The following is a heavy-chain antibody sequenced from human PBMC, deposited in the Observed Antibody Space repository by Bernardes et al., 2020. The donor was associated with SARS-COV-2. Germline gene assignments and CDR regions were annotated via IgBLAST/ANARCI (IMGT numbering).Heavy chain of an antibody. D-gene: IGHD3-10*01. J-gene: IGHJ4*02. V-gene: IGHV3-9*01. CDR3: GKDIKSGYYGSGSFLGGDLDY. CDR1: GFTFSSYW. Sequence: GGSLRLSCAASGFTFSSYWMHWVRQAPGKGLEWVSGISWNSGSMDYGDSVKGRFTISRDNAKNSLFLQMNSLRAEDTALYYCGKDIKSGYYGSGSFLGGDLDYWGQGTLVTVSS. CDR2: ISWNSGSM.